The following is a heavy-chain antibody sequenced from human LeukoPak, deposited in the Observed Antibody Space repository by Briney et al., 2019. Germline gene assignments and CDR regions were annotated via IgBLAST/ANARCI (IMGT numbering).Heavy chain of an antibody. V-gene: IGHV4-39*01. CDR1: GGSISSSRYY. Sequence: SETLPLTCTVSGGSISSSRYYWGWIRQPPGKGLEWIGSIYYSGSTYYNPSLQSRVTISIDTSKNQFSLKLSSVIAADTAVYYCARQVTFGYAYAYYFDYWGQGSLVTVSS. CDR2: IYYSGST. D-gene: IGHD5-18*01. J-gene: IGHJ4*02. CDR3: ARQVTFGYAYAYYFDY.